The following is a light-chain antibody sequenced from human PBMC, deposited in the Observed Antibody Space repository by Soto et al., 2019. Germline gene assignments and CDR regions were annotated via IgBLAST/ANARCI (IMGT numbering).Light chain of an antibody. CDR3: QRYNSCPLS. J-gene: IGKJ4*01. V-gene: IGKV3-15*01. Sequence: EIVMTQSPATLSVSPGERATLSCRASQGIGSTLAWYQQKPGQTPNLLIYDASTRATGVPARFSGGGSGTEFTLTINSLHYEVFAVYYCQRYNSCPLSFGGGT. CDR2: DAS. CDR1: QGIGST.